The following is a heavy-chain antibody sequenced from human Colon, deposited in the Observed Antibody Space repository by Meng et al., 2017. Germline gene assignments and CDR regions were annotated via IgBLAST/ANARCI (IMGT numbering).Heavy chain of an antibody. D-gene: IGHD2-21*02. CDR3: TRDSAYCGGGCYSFSDY. CDR1: GLTFSSYA. J-gene: IGHJ4*02. Sequence: GGSLRLSCAASGLTFSSYAMNWVRQAPGKGLEWASTLSSSGDRAYYVDSVKGRFTISRDNSNNILYLQMNSLRADDTAMYYCTRDSAYCGGGCYSFSDYWGQGTLVTVSS. CDR2: LSSSGDRA. V-gene: IGHV3-23*01.